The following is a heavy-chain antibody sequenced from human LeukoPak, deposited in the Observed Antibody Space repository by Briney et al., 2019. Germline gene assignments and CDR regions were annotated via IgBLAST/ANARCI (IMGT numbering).Heavy chain of an antibody. J-gene: IGHJ6*03. CDR2: IYSGGST. Sequence: QAGGSLRLSCAASGFIFSGNYMSWVRQAPGKGLEWVSVIYSGGSTYYSDSVKGRFTISRDNSKNTLYLQMNSLRAEDTAVYYCARGDFHYYYMDVWGKGTTVTVSS. CDR1: GFIFSGNY. D-gene: IGHD2/OR15-2a*01. CDR3: ARGDFHYYYMDV. V-gene: IGHV3-53*01.